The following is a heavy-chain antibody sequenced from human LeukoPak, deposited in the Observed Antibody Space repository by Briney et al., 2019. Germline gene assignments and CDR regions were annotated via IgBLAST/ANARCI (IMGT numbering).Heavy chain of an antibody. J-gene: IGHJ4*02. V-gene: IGHV4-59*01. CDR1: GGSISSYY. D-gene: IGHD1-20*01. CDR2: IYYSGST. CDR3: ARDGSPPYNWNDAHYFDY. Sequence: PSETLSLTCTVSGGSISSYYWSWIRQPPGKGLEWIGYIYYSGSTNYNPSLKSRVTISVDTSKYQFSLKLSSVTAADTAVYYCARDGSPPYNWNDAHYFDYWGQGTLVTVSS.